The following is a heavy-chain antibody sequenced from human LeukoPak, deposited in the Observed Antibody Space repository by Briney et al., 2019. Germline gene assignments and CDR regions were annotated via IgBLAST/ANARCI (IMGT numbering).Heavy chain of an antibody. J-gene: IGHJ6*03. CDR2: IYYSGST. V-gene: IGHV4-39*01. D-gene: IGHD4-11*01. CDR3: ARRAVTMGYYYYYMDV. CDR1: GGSISSSSYY. Sequence: SETLSLTCTVSGGSISSSSYYWGWIRQPPGKGLEWTGSIYYSGSTYYNPSLKSRVTISVDTSKNQFSLKLSSVTAADTAVYYCARRAVTMGYYYYYMDVWGKGTTVTVSS.